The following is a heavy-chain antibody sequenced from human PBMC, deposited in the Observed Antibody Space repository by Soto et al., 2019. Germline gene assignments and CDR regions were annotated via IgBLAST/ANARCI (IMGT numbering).Heavy chain of an antibody. Sequence: QVQLQESGPGLVKPSETLSLTCTVSGGSISSYYWSWIRQPPGRDLRWIGYIYYSGSTNYNPSLKSRVTISVDTSKNQFSLKLSSVTAADTAVYYCGRASDYGDLDAFDIWGQGTMVTVSS. CDR3: GRASDYGDLDAFDI. CDR2: IYYSGST. V-gene: IGHV4-59*13. CDR1: GGSISSYY. D-gene: IGHD4-17*01. J-gene: IGHJ3*02.